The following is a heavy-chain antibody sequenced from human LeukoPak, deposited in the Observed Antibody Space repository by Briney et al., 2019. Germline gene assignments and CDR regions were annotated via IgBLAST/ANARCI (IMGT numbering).Heavy chain of an antibody. CDR1: GFTFSSYS. CDR3: AKSLSPMIVVVITGDDAFDI. V-gene: IGHV3-23*01. J-gene: IGHJ3*02. Sequence: GSLRLSCAASGFTFSSYSMGWVRQAPGEGLEWVSSITGSGGRIYYADSLKGRFTISRDNSKNTPYLQMNSLRAEDTAVYYCAKSLSPMIVVVITGDDAFDIWGQGTMVTVSS. CDR2: ITGSGGRI. D-gene: IGHD3-22*01.